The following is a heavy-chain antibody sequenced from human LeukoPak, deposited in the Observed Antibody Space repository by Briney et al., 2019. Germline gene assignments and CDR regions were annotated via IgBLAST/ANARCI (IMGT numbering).Heavy chain of an antibody. V-gene: IGHV3-30*04. CDR2: ISYDGSNK. J-gene: IGHJ4*02. CDR3: ARDNGHNWNDVIFDY. D-gene: IGHD1-20*01. CDR1: GFTFSSYA. Sequence: PGGSLRLSCAASGFTFSSYAMHWVRQAPGKGLEWVAVISYDGSNKYYADPVKGRFTISRDNSKNTLYLQMNSLRAEDTAVYYCARDNGHNWNDVIFDYWGQGTLVTVSS.